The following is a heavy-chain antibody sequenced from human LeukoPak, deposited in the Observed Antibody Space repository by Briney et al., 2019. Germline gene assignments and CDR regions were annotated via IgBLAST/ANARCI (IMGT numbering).Heavy chain of an antibody. Sequence: ASETLSLTCTVSGGSISIDDYYWSWIRQPPGKGLEWIGYIYYSGSTYYNPSLKSRVTISVDTSKNQFSLKPNSVTAADTAVYFCASEITRYGSGTPGGVFDPWGQGTLVTVSS. V-gene: IGHV4-30-4*01. D-gene: IGHD3-10*01. J-gene: IGHJ5*02. CDR3: ASEITRYGSGTPGGVFDP. CDR1: GGSISIDDYY. CDR2: IYYSGST.